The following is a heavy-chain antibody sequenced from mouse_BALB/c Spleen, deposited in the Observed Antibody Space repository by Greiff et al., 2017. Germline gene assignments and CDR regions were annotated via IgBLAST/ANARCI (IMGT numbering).Heavy chain of an antibody. CDR3: ARQGGNYVWFAY. Sequence: EVHLVESGGGLVKPGGSLKLSCAASGFAFSSYDMSWVRQTPEKRLEWVAYISSGGGSTYYPDNVKGRFTISRDNAKNTLYLQMSSLKSEDTAMYYCARQGGNYVWFAYWGQGTLVTVSA. J-gene: IGHJ3*01. V-gene: IGHV5-12-1*01. CDR2: ISSGGGST. CDR1: GFAFSSYD. D-gene: IGHD2-1*01.